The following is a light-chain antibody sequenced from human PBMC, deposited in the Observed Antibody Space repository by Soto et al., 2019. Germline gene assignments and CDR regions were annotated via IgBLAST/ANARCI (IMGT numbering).Light chain of an antibody. Sequence: DIQMTQSPTSLSASVGDRVTITCRASQDIRNFVAWYQQKPGKAPKLLIYAASTLKSGVPSRFSGSGSGTDFTLTINSLQPEDVATYYCQKYSSVPVFGPGTKVEIK. J-gene: IGKJ3*01. V-gene: IGKV1-27*01. CDR2: AAS. CDR1: QDIRNF. CDR3: QKYSSVPV.